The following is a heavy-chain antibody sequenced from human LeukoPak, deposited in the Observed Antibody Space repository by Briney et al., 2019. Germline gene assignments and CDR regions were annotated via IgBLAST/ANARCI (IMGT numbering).Heavy chain of an antibody. J-gene: IGHJ3*02. D-gene: IGHD2-21*01. Sequence: PGESLKISCQASGYSFTNHWIGWVRQMPGKGLEWMGVIYPNDSNTKYSPSVQGQVCISVDQSIRTPYLQWSSLKASDTAMYYCARQAPFYIHIPGDDAFDIWGQGTMVTVSS. CDR3: ARQAPFYIHIPGDDAFDI. CDR2: IYPNDSNT. V-gene: IGHV5-51*01. CDR1: GYSFTNHW.